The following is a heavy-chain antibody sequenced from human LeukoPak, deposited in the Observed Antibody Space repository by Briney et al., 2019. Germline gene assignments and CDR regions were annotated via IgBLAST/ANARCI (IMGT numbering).Heavy chain of an antibody. Sequence: SETLSLTCAVSGGSLSSGGYSWSWIRQPPGKGLEWIGYIYHSGSTYYNPSLKSRVTISVDRSKNQFSLKLSSVTAADTAVYYSARTYSSGHDYWGQGTLVTVSS. J-gene: IGHJ4*02. CDR1: GGSLSSGGYS. D-gene: IGHD6-19*01. CDR3: ARTYSSGHDY. V-gene: IGHV4-30-2*01. CDR2: IYHSGST.